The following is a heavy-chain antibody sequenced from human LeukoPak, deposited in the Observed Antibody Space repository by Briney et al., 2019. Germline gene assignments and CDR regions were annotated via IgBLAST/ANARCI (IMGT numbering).Heavy chain of an antibody. CDR1: GFTFSSYW. D-gene: IGHD5-18*01. Sequence: GGSLRLSCAASGFTFSSYWMSWVRQAPGKGLEWVANIKQDGSEKYYVDSVKGRFTISRDNAKNPLYLQMNSLRAEDTAVYYCARDLYSYGYFVDYWGQGTLVTVSS. J-gene: IGHJ4*02. CDR3: ARDLYSYGYFVDY. CDR2: IKQDGSEK. V-gene: IGHV3-7*01.